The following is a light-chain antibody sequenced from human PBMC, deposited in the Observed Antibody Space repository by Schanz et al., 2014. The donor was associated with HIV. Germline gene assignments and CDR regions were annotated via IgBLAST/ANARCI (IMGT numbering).Light chain of an antibody. J-gene: IGLJ2*01. CDR3: SSYTSSSPVV. V-gene: IGLV2-14*03. CDR1: SGDVGSYNY. Sequence: QSALTQPASVSGSPGQSISISCTGTSGDVGSYNYVSWYQQHPGKAPKLMIYDVSNRPSGVSSRFSGSKSGNTASLTISGLQAEDEADYYCSSYTSSSPVVFGGGTKLTVL. CDR2: DVS.